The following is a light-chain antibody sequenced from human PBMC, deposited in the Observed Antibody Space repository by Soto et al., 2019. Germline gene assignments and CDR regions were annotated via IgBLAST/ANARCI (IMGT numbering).Light chain of an antibody. CDR2: TNS. Sequence: QSVLTQPPSVSGAPGQGVTISCAGTSSNNGAGYDVHWYQQVLGTAPKLLIYTNSNRPSGVPDRFDGSKSGTSASLAITGRQAADESDYYCQSYDSSLSGLVFGGGDQLTVL. CDR1: SSNNGAGYD. J-gene: IGLJ3*02. CDR3: QSYDSSLSGLV. V-gene: IGLV1-40*01.